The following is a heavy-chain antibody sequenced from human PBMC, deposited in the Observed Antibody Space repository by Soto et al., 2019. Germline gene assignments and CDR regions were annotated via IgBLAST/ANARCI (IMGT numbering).Heavy chain of an antibody. CDR1: AGSISSYY. D-gene: IGHD1-1*01. CDR2: IYYSGST. CDR3: ARRYGYSFDY. J-gene: IGHJ4*02. Sequence: SETLSLTCTVSAGSISSYYWSWIRQPPGRGLEWIGYIYYSGSTNYNPSLKSRVTISVDTSKNQFSLKLSSVTAADTAVYYCARRYGYSFDYWGQGTLVTVAS. V-gene: IGHV4-59*08.